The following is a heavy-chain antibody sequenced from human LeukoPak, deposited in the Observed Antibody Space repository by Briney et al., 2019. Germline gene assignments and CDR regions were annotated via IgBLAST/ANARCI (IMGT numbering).Heavy chain of an antibody. CDR1: GFTFDDYA. CDR2: ISWNSGSI. J-gene: IGHJ6*03. D-gene: IGHD6-19*01. CDR3: AKEGQWLATHYYYYMDV. Sequence: QPGRSLRLSCAASGFTFDDYAMHWVRQAPGKGLEWVSGISWNSGSIGYADSVKGRFTISRDNAKNSLYVQMNSLRAEDTALYYCAKEGQWLATHYYYYMDVWGKGTTVTISS. V-gene: IGHV3-9*01.